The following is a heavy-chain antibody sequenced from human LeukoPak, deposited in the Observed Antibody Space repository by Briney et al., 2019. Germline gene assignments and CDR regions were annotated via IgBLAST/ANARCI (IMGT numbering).Heavy chain of an antibody. J-gene: IGHJ4*02. CDR3: ARDKRQSSGRGLDY. V-gene: IGHV4-4*02. CDR1: GGAITSSTW. Sequence: SETLSLTCALSGGAITSSTWWSWVRQPPGKGLEWIGEIYHSASTNYTPSLKSRVTISVDKSKNQFSLKLSSVTAADTAVYYCARDKRQSSGRGLDYWGQGTLVTVSS. CDR2: IYHSAST. D-gene: IGHD1-1*01.